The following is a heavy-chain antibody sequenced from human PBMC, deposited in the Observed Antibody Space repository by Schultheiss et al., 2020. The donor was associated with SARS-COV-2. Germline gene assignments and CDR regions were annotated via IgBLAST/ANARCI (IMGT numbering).Heavy chain of an antibody. CDR1: GGSISSYY. CDR3: ARGANWVAGESLRLDYGMDV. V-gene: IGHV4-59*12. CDR2: IYYSGST. D-gene: IGHD3-10*01. J-gene: IGHJ6*02. Sequence: SETLSLTCTVSGGSISSYYWSWIRQHPGKGLEWIGYIYYSGSTYYNPSLKSRVTISVDTSKNQFSLKLSSVTAADTAVYYCARGANWVAGESLRLDYGMDVWGQGTTVTVSS.